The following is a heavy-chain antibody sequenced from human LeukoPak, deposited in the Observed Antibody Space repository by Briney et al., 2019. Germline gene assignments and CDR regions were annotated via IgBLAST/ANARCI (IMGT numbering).Heavy chain of an antibody. Sequence: PGRSLRLSCAASGFTFSNYAMNWVRQAPGKGLDWVSAISGSGGSTDYANSVKGRFTISRDNSKNVLYLQMNSLRAEDTAIYYCAKMVTGHNYFDPWGQGTLVTVSS. J-gene: IGHJ5*02. V-gene: IGHV3-23*01. CDR1: GFTFSNYA. D-gene: IGHD1-20*01. CDR2: ISGSGGST. CDR3: AKMVTGHNYFDP.